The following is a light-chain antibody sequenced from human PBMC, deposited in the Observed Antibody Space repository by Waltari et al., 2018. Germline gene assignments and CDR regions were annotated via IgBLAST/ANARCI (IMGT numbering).Light chain of an antibody. CDR1: QTINRW. CDR3: QQYNTYPT. J-gene: IGKJ1*01. CDR2: ESS. V-gene: IGKV1-5*03. Sequence: DIQMTQAPSTLSAFVGDRVTITCRASQTINRWLAWYQQKPGQTPKLLIYESSALENGVPSRFSGSGYGTEFTLTISGLQPDDFATYYCQQYNTYPTFGQGTRVEI.